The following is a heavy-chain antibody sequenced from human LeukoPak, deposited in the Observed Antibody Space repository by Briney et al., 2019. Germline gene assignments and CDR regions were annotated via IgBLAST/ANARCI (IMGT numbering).Heavy chain of an antibody. J-gene: IGHJ3*02. CDR3: ARNGLWKHNSFDI. CDR1: GGSFSGYY. CDR2: IHYSEST. D-gene: IGHD2-8*01. V-gene: IGHV4-34*01. Sequence: SETLSLTCAVCGGSFSGYYWSWIRQPPGKGLEWIGSIHYSESTYYNPSLMSQVTISVDTSKNQFSLNLSSVTAADTAVYYCARNGLWKHNSFDIWGQGTVVTVSS.